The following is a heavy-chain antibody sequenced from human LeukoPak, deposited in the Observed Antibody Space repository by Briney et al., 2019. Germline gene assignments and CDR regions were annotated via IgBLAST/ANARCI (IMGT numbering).Heavy chain of an antibody. CDR3: ARVTGYDWESSYDY. D-gene: IGHD5-12*01. CDR2: IYTNGNT. CDR1: GGSISNDNYY. J-gene: IGHJ4*02. V-gene: IGHV4-61*02. Sequence: SETLSLTCTVSGGSISNDNYYWSWIRQPAGKGLEWIGRIYTNGNTNYNPPLKSRVTISVDTSKNQFSLKLSSVTAADTAVYYCARVTGYDWESSYDYWGQGTLVTVSS.